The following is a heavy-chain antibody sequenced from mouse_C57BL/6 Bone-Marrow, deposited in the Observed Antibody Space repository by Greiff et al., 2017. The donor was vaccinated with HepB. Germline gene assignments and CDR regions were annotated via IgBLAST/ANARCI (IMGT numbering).Heavy chain of an antibody. V-gene: IGHV1-5*01. CDR3: TTITTVVAMDWYFDV. J-gene: IGHJ1*03. D-gene: IGHD1-1*01. CDR1: GYTFTSYW. Sequence: VQLQQSGTVLARPGASVKMSCKTSGYTFTSYWMHWVKQRPGQGLEWIGAIYPGNSDTSYNQKFKGKAKLTAVTSASTAYMELSSLTNEDSAVYYCTTITTVVAMDWYFDVWGTGTTVTVSS. CDR2: IYPGNSDT.